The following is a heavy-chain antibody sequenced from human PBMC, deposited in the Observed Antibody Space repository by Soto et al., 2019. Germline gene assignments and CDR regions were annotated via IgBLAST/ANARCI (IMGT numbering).Heavy chain of an antibody. J-gene: IGHJ5*01. CDR1: GRPVTSGGYY. V-gene: IGHV4-31*03. D-gene: IGHD1-1*01. Sequence: QVQLQESGPGLVKPSQTLSLTCTVSGRPVTSGGYYWTWIRQPPGKGLEWIGYIYHIGSPSYNPSLKSRLTMSLDTSKNQFSLNLTSVTAADTAIYYWVRDRALDRTGHWFDFWGQGTLVTVSS. CDR2: IYHIGSP. CDR3: VRDRALDRTGHWFDF.